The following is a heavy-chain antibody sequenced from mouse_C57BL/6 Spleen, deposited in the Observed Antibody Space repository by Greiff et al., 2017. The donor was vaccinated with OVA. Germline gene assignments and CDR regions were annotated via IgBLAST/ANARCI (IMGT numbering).Heavy chain of an antibody. Sequence: VKLQESGAELVMPGASVKLSCKASGYTFTSYWMHWVKQRPGQGLEWIGEIDPSDSYTNYNQKFQGKSTLTVDKSSSTAYMQLSSLTSEDSAVYYCARSGDGSWFAYWGQGTLVTVSA. V-gene: IGHV1-69*01. CDR2: IDPSDSYT. CDR1: GYTFTSYW. CDR3: ARSGDGSWFAY. J-gene: IGHJ3*01. D-gene: IGHD2-3*01.